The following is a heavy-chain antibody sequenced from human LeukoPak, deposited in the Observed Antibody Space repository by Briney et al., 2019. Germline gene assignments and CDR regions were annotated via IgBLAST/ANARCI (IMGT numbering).Heavy chain of an antibody. Sequence: PGGSLRLSCAASGFTFSGSAMHWVRQASGKGLEWVGRIRSKANSYATAYAASVKGRFTISRDDSKNTAYLQMNSLKSEDTAVYYCTKDDYGGNSVGYWGQGTLVTVSS. CDR3: TKDDYGGNSVGY. D-gene: IGHD4-23*01. CDR2: IRSKANSYAT. CDR1: GFTFSGSA. J-gene: IGHJ4*02. V-gene: IGHV3-73*01.